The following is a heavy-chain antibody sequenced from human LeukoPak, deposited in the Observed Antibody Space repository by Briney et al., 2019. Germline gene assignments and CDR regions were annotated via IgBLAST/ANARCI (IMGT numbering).Heavy chain of an antibody. Sequence: ETLSLTCTVSGYSITNNYYWDWVRQAPGKGLEWVSAISGRGDRTYYADSVKGRCTISRDNSKNTLYLQINSLRADDTAIYYCAKAPYTSGEYFFDYWGQGSLVTVSS. J-gene: IGHJ4*02. V-gene: IGHV3-23*01. D-gene: IGHD1-26*01. CDR1: GYSITNNY. CDR2: ISGRGDRT. CDR3: AKAPYTSGEYFFDY.